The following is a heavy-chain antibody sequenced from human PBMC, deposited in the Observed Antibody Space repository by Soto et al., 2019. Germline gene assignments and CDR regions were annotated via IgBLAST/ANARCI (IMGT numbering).Heavy chain of an antibody. D-gene: IGHD3-22*01. Sequence: ASLKVSCHASGYTCTSYSMHWVLQAPGQRLEWMGWINAGNGNTKYSQKFQGRVTITRDTSASTAYMELSSLRSEDTAVYYCARGSSYYYWADYWGQGTLFTVSS. CDR2: INAGNGNT. V-gene: IGHV1-3*01. CDR3: ARGSSYYYWADY. CDR1: GYTCTSYS. J-gene: IGHJ4*02.